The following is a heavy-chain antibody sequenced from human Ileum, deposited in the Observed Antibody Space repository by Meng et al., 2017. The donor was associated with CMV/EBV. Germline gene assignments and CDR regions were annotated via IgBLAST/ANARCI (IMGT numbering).Heavy chain of an antibody. CDR2: VSRDSVNI. V-gene: IGHV3-9*01. Sequence: GGSLRLSCAASGFTFDDHAMHWVRQAPGKGLEWVAGVSRDSVNIGYVDSVKGRFTISRDNAKNSLYLQMNSLKTEDTALYYCAKDLSTGTIRPSSYFYYGLDVWGQGTTVTVSS. CDR3: AKDLSTGTIRPSSYFYYGLDV. CDR1: GFTFDDHA. D-gene: IGHD1-7*01. J-gene: IGHJ6*02.